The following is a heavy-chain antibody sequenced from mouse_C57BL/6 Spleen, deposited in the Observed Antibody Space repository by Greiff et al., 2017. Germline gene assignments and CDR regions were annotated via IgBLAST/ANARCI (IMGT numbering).Heavy chain of an antibody. CDR1: GYSITSGYY. D-gene: IGHD2-4*01. CDR2: ISYDGSN. Sequence: EVKLVESGPGLVKPSQSLSLTCSVTGYSITSGYYWNWIRQFPGNKLEWMGYISYDGSNNYNPSLKNRISITRDTSKNQFFLKLNSVTTEDTATYYCAKIYYDYDEVYYYAMDYWGQGTSVTVSS. J-gene: IGHJ4*01. V-gene: IGHV3-6*01. CDR3: AKIYYDYDEVYYYAMDY.